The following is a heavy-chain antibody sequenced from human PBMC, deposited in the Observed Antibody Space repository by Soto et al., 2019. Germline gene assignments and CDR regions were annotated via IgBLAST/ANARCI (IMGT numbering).Heavy chain of an antibody. CDR2: IRSKGNNYAT. CDR1: GFTFSASA. CDR3: TRFASTLSWFFDL. V-gene: IGHV3-73*02. J-gene: IGHJ2*01. Sequence: EVQLVESGGGLVQPGGSLKLSCAASGFTFSASAMHWVRQASGEGLEWVGRIRSKGNNYATEYAASVNGRFTISRDDSKNTAYLQMNSLKNEDTAVYYCTRFASTLSWFFDLWGRGSLVTVSS. D-gene: IGHD3-10*01.